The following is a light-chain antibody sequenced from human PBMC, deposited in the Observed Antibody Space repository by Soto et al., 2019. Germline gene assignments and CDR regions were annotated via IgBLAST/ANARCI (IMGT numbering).Light chain of an antibody. J-gene: IGLJ2*01. Sequence: QSVLTQPPSVSGSPGQSVTISCTGTSSDVGTYNRVSWYQQPPGTAPKLMIYEVSNRPSGVPDRFSGSKSGNTASLTISGLQAEDEADYYCSSYTSSNTLVFGRGTKLTVL. CDR1: SSDVGTYNR. CDR2: EVS. V-gene: IGLV2-18*02. CDR3: SSYTSSNTLV.